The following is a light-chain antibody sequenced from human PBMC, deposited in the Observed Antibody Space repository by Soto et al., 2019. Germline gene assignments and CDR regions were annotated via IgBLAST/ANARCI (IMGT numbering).Light chain of an antibody. Sequence: EIVMTQSPATLSVSPGERATLSCRASQSVSSNLAWYQQKAGQAPRLLIYGASTRATGIPARFSGRGSGTDFTLTMSSLQSADFAVYYCQQYNNWHWTFGQGTNVEV. J-gene: IGKJ1*01. CDR1: QSVSSN. CDR2: GAS. CDR3: QQYNNWHWT. V-gene: IGKV3-15*01.